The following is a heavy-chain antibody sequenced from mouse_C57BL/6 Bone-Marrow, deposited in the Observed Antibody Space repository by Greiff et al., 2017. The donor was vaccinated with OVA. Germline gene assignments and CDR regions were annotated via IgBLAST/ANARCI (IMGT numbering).Heavy chain of an antibody. J-gene: IGHJ2*01. Sequence: VQLQQSGAELVKPGASVKISCTASGYAFSSYWMTWVKQRPGKGLEWIGQIYPGDGDTNYNGKFKGKSTLTAYNSSSTAYMQLSSLTSEDSAVYFCARWGGYYDGYWGQGTTLTVSS. CDR3: ARWGGYYDGY. V-gene: IGHV1-80*01. CDR2: IYPGDGDT. CDR1: GYAFSSYW. D-gene: IGHD1-1*02.